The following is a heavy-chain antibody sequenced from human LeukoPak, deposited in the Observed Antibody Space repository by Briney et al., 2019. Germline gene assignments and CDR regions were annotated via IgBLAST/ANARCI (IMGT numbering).Heavy chain of an antibody. CDR3: AKGILYNWLDP. CDR2: ISGGGDST. Sequence: GGSLRLSCAASGFTFSSYAMSWVRQAPGKGLEWVSTISGGGDSTYYADSVKGRFTISRDNSKNTLYLQMNSLRAEDTAVYYCAKGILYNWLDPWGQGTLVTVSS. CDR1: GFTFSSYA. J-gene: IGHJ5*02. V-gene: IGHV3-23*01.